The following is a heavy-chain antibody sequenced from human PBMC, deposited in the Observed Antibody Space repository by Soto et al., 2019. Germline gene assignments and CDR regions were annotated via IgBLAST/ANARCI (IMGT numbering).Heavy chain of an antibody. J-gene: IGHJ4*01. Sequence: AGSLSLSCQVSGVNFGSDSIHWIRQGPAMGQMYVAVITYDGSFLYYADSVKGRFTNSRDNSKNTLSLHLNTLKPEDTAVCPCAKDSAGESFSAPFAYWGHGTLVTVSS. CDR1: GVNFGSDS. CDR2: ITYDGSFL. D-gene: IGHD2-21*01. CDR3: AKDSAGESFSAPFAY. V-gene: IGHV3-30*18.